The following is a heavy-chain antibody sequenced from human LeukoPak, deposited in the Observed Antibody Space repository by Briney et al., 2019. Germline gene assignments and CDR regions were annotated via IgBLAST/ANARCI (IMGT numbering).Heavy chain of an antibody. CDR1: GLTFSNYA. V-gene: IGHV3-23*01. D-gene: IGHD6-19*01. CDR2: ISGSGGST. Sequence: TGGSLRLSCAASGLTFSNYAMSWVPQAPGKGLEWVSAISGSGGSTYYADSVKGRLTISRDNSKNTLYLQMNSLRAEDTAVYYCAKETAVVGWYHGMDVWGQWTTVTVSS. CDR3: AKETAVVGWYHGMDV. J-gene: IGHJ6*02.